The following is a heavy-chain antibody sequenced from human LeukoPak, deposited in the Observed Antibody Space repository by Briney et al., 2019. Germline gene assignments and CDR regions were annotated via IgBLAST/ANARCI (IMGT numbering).Heavy chain of an antibody. V-gene: IGHV3-21*01. J-gene: IGHJ6*03. CDR1: GFSFSNYG. D-gene: IGHD1-26*01. Sequence: PGGSLRLACAASGFSFSNYGMSWVRQTPGKGLEWVSSITSSSTYTFYADSVKGRFTISRDNARNSLYLQMNSLRAEDTAVYYCARDPYSGTYGDTYYYYMDVWGKGTTVTISS. CDR3: ARDPYSGTYGDTYYYYMDV. CDR2: ITSSSTYT.